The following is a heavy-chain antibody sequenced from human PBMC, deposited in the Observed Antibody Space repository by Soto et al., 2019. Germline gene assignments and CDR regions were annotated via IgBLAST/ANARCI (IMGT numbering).Heavy chain of an antibody. Sequence: SVKVSCKASGGTFSSYAISWVRQAPGQGLEWMGGIIPIFGTANYAQKFQGRVTITADESTSTAYMELSSLRSEDTAVYYCARDEYYYGSGIGNHIYYYYGMDVWGQGTTVTVSS. V-gene: IGHV1-69*13. CDR2: IIPIFGTA. D-gene: IGHD3-10*01. J-gene: IGHJ6*02. CDR3: ARDEYYYGSGIGNHIYYYYGMDV. CDR1: GGTFSSYA.